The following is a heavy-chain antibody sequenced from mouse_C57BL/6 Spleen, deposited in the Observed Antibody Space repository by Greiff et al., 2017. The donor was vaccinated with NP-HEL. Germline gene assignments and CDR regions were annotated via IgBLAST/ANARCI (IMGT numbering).Heavy chain of an antibody. CDR2: IRNKANGYTT. V-gene: IGHV7-3*01. CDR3: ASLAYYSNYAYAMDY. D-gene: IGHD2-5*01. Sequence: EVKLMESGGGLVQPGGSLSLSCAASGFTFTDYYMSWVRQPPGKALEWLGFIRNKANGYTTEYSASVKGRFTISRDNSQSILYLQMNALRAEDSATYYCASLAYYSNYAYAMDYWGQGTSVTVSS. J-gene: IGHJ4*01. CDR1: GFTFTDYY.